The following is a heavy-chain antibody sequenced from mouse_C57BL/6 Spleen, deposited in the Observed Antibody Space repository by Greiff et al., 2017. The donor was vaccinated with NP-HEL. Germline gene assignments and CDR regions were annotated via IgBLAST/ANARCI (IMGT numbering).Heavy chain of an antibody. V-gene: IGHV1-26*01. CDR3: ARDLSYYAMDY. Sequence: EVQLQQSGPELVKPGASVKISCKASGYTFTDYYMNWVKQSHGKSLEWIGDINPNNGGTSYNQKFKGKATLTVDKSSSTAYMELRSLTSEDSAVYYCARDLSYYAMDYWGQGTSVTVSS. CDR1: GYTFTDYY. D-gene: IGHD5-1*01. J-gene: IGHJ4*01. CDR2: INPNNGGT.